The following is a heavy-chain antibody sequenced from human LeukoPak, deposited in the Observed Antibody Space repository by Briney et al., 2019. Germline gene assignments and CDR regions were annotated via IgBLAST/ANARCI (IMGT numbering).Heavy chain of an antibody. CDR1: GGSFSGYY. V-gene: IGHV4-34*01. CDR2: INHSGST. Sequence: PSETLSLTCAVYGGSFSGYYWSWIRQPPGKGLEWIGEINHSGSTNYNPSLKSRVTISVDTSKNQFSLKLSSVTAADTAVYYCARGRGMYSGSYVDYWGQGTLVTVSS. J-gene: IGHJ4*02. D-gene: IGHD1-26*01. CDR3: ARGRGMYSGSYVDY.